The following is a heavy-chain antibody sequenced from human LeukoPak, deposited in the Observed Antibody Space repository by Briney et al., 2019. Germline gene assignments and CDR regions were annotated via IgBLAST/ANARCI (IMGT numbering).Heavy chain of an antibody. Sequence: PGGSLRLSCAASGFTFSRYWMTWVRQAPGKGLEWVANINQDGSEKYYVDSVRGRFTISRDNAKNSLYLQMNSLRAEDTAVYYCAREGCSSTSCYGGFDYWGQGTLVTVSS. D-gene: IGHD2-2*01. CDR3: AREGCSSTSCYGGFDY. CDR2: INQDGSEK. J-gene: IGHJ4*02. CDR1: GFTFSRYW. V-gene: IGHV3-7*01.